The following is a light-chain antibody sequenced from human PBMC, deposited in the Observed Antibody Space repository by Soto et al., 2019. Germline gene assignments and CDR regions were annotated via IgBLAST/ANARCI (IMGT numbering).Light chain of an antibody. CDR3: QQYYDTPLT. CDR1: QRVLSSADRRKY. CDR2: WAS. Sequence: DIVMTQSPESLAVSLGVRATINCKSSQRVLSSADRRKYLAWYQQKPGQPPKLLIYWASTRESGVPDRFSGSGSATDFTLTISSLQAEDVAVYFCQQYYDTPLTFGQGTELEIK. J-gene: IGKJ2*01. V-gene: IGKV4-1*01.